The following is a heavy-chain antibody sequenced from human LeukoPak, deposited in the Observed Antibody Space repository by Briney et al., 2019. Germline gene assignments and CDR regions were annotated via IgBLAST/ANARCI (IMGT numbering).Heavy chain of an antibody. CDR3: ARDPTYYDILTGYYKSGAFDI. Sequence: PSETLSLTCTVSGGSISSHYWSWIRQPPGKGLEWIGYIYYSGSTNYNPSLKGRVTISVDTSKNQFSLKLSSVTAADTAVYYCARDPTYYDILTGYYKSGAFDIWGQGTMVTVSS. CDR2: IYYSGST. J-gene: IGHJ3*02. CDR1: GGSISSHY. V-gene: IGHV4-59*11. D-gene: IGHD3-9*01.